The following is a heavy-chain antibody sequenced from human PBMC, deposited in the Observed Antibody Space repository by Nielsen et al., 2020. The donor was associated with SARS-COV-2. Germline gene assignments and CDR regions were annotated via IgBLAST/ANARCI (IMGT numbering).Heavy chain of an antibody. J-gene: IGHJ4*02. CDR1: GFTFDDYG. V-gene: IGHV3-20*04. CDR2: INWNGGST. CDR3: AKGDGYNQWF. Sequence: ETLSLTCAASGFTFDDYGMSWVRQAPGKGLEWVSGINWNGGSTGYADSVKGRFTISRDNSKNTLYLQMNSLRAEDMAVYYCAKGDGYNQWFWGQGTLVTVSS. D-gene: IGHD5-24*01.